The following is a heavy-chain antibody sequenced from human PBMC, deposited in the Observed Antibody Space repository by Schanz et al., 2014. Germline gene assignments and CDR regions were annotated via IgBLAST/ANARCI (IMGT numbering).Heavy chain of an antibody. CDR2: ISSGSSYA. D-gene: IGHD2-15*01. CDR3: AKGMGYCSGGTCYDYYYYGLDV. V-gene: IGHV3-11*05. Sequence: GQLAESGGGLVQPGGSLRLSCAVSGFTVSSNHMSWVRQAPGKGLEWVSDISSGSSYANYADSVKGRFTISRDYSKNTLYLQMSSLRAEDTAIYYCAKGMGYCSGGTCYDYYYYGLDVWGQGTTVTVSS. J-gene: IGHJ6*02. CDR1: GFTVSSNH.